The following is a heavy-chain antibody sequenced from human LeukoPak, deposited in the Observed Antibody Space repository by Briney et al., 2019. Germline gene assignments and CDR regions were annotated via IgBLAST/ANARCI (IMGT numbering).Heavy chain of an antibody. CDR1: GGTFSSYA. CDR2: IIPILGIA. D-gene: IGHD5-12*01. CDR3: ARSGGYSGYDYYYYGMDV. V-gene: IGHV1-69*04. Sequence: SVKVPCKASGGTFSSYAISWVRQAPGQGLEWMGRIIPILGIANYAQKFQGRVTITADKSTSTAYMELSSLRSEDTAVYYCARSGGYSGYDYYYYGMDVWGQGTTVTVSS. J-gene: IGHJ6*02.